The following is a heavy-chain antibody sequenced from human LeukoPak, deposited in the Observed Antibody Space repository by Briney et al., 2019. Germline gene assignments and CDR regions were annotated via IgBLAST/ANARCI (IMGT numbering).Heavy chain of an antibody. Sequence: GGSLRLSCAVSGFTFSNYWMSWFRQAPGKGLEWVANINQDGSQKFSVDSVKGRFIISRDNAKNSLYLQMNGLRVEDTAMYYCARDWFDGDYDRFDYWGQGTLVTVSS. CDR2: INQDGSQK. J-gene: IGHJ4*02. D-gene: IGHD4-17*01. CDR3: ARDWFDGDYDRFDY. CDR1: GFTFSNYW. V-gene: IGHV3-7*03.